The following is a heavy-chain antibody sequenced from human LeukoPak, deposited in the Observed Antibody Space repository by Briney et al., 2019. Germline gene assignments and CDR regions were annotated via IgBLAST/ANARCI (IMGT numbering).Heavy chain of an antibody. J-gene: IGHJ4*02. CDR1: GFTFDDYG. V-gene: IGHV3-20*04. CDR2: INWNGGST. Sequence: GGSLRLSCAASGFTFDDYGMSWVRHAPGKGLEWVCGINWNGGSTVYADSVKGRFTISRDNAKNSLYLQMNSLRAEDTALYYCARERIMITFGGVTTMEGPDYWGQGTLVTVSS. CDR3: ARERIMITFGGVTTMEGPDY. D-gene: IGHD3-16*01.